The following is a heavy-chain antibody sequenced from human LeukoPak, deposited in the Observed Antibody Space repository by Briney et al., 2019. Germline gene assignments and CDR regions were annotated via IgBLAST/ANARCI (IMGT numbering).Heavy chain of an antibody. V-gene: IGHV3-23*01. J-gene: IGHJ4*02. CDR3: AKSAYYDASGYYREYYFDY. CDR1: GFSFSNYA. Sequence: GGSLRLSCVSSGFSFSNYAMSWVRQAPGKGLEWVSSISGSGGSTHYADSVKGRFTISRDKTKNTLYLQMNSLRAEDTAVYYCAKSAYYDASGYYREYYFDYWGQGALVTVSS. D-gene: IGHD3-22*01. CDR2: ISGSGGST.